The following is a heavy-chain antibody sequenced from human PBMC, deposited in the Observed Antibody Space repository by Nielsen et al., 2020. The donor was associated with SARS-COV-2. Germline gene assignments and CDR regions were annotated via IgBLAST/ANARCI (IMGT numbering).Heavy chain of an antibody. V-gene: IGHV4-59*01. D-gene: IGHD3-10*01. CDR3: ARGKRGVAFDV. J-gene: IGHJ3*01. Sequence: SEILSFTCTVPGGSTSGYHWNWTRQPPGKGLEWIGYIYFSGSTTYNPSLKSRVTISVDTSKSHLSLKLNSVTAADTADYYCARGKRGVAFDVWGQGSMVTVSS. CDR1: GGSTSGYH. CDR2: IYFSGST.